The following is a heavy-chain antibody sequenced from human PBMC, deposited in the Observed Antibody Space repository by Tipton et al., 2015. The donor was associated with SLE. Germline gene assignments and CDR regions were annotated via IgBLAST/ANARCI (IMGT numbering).Heavy chain of an antibody. CDR1: GGSISSSIYY. D-gene: IGHD3-3*01. CDR2: IYYTGST. V-gene: IGHV4-30-4*08. CDR3: ARAARGPISVFGVVIRDYYGMDV. J-gene: IGHJ6*02. Sequence: TLSLTCTVSGGSISSSIYYWGWIRQPPGKGLEWIGYIYYTGSTYYKTSLKSRVTISLDTSKNQFSLNLSSVTAADTALYYCARAARGPISVFGVVIRDYYGMDVWGRGTTVTVSS.